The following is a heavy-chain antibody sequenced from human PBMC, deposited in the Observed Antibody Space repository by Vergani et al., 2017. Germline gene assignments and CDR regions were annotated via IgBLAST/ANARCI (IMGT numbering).Heavy chain of an antibody. V-gene: IGHV4-31*03. CDR3: ARVMYRDEASTGYRLEGMDI. CDR1: GGSLSSGSYY. D-gene: IGHD3-9*01. Sequence: QVQLQESGPGLLKPSQTLSLTCTVSGGSLSSGSYYWSWVRQRPGKGLEWIGYIYNSGSTYYNPSLKSRVTISVDASKNQFSLKLRSVTAADTAVYFCARVMYRDEASTGYRLEGMDIWGQGTTVTISS. CDR2: IYNSGST. J-gene: IGHJ6*02.